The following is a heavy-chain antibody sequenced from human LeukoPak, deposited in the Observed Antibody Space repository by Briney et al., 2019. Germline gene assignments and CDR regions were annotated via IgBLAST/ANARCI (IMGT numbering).Heavy chain of an antibody. J-gene: IGHJ4*02. CDR2: IKEDENEK. CDR3: TRPGASRSASRDY. V-gene: IGHV3-7*01. D-gene: IGHD3-10*01. CDR1: GFTDNTYW. Sequence: GGCLSLSCVASGFTDNTYWMRWIRPAPGKGREGVANIKEDENEKRDGDSVKGRFIIHRDNAKNYVYLHTNNRGAEDTALYCFTRPGASRSASRDYWGRRTLLTVSS.